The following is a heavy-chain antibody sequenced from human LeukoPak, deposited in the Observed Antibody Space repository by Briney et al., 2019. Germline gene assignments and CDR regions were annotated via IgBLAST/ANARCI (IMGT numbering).Heavy chain of an antibody. V-gene: IGHV3-15*01. J-gene: IGHJ4*02. CDR3: AKDPRIAAAAH. Sequence: PGGSLRLSCAASGFTFSNAWMSWVRQAPGKGLEWVGRIKTKTDGGTTDYAAPVKGRFTISRDDSKNTLHLQMNSLRAEDTAVYYCAKDPRIAAAAHWGQGTLVTVSS. CDR2: IKTKTDGGTT. CDR1: GFTFSNAW. D-gene: IGHD6-13*01.